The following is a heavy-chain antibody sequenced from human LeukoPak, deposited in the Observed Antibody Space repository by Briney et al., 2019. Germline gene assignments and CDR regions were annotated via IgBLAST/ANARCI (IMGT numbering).Heavy chain of an antibody. Sequence: TGGSLRLSCAASGFTFSNAWMSWVRQAPGKGLEWVGRIKSKTDGGTTDYAAPVKGRFTISRDDSKNTLYLQMNSLKTEDTAVYYCTTEFKILYAFHWGQGTLVTVSS. V-gene: IGHV3-15*01. CDR2: IKSKTDGGTT. J-gene: IGHJ4*02. CDR1: GFTFSNAW. D-gene: IGHD2-8*01. CDR3: TTEFKILYAFH.